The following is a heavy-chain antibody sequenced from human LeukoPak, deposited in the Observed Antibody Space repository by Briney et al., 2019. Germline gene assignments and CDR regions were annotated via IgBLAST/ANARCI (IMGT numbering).Heavy chain of an antibody. CDR1: GYTFTSYG. Sequence: EASVKVSCKASGYTFTSYGISWVRQAPGQGLEWMGWISAYNGNTINTQKLQGRVTMTTDTSTSTAYMELRSLRSDDTAVYYCARDPYSGSPNWFDPWGQGTLVTVSS. V-gene: IGHV1-18*01. J-gene: IGHJ5*02. CDR2: ISAYNGNT. D-gene: IGHD1-26*01. CDR3: ARDPYSGSPNWFDP.